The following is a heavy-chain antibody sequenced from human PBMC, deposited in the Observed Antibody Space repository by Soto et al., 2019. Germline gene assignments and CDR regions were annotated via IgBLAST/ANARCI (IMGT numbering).Heavy chain of an antibody. D-gene: IGHD6-19*01. Sequence: GGSLRLSCAASGFTFSNYVLNWVRQAPGKGLEWVSSISSSGGDTYYADSVKGRFTISRDNSKNTLFMQLNSLRAEDTASYYCAKSASSGYYYVDYWGQGTLVTVSS. J-gene: IGHJ4*02. CDR3: AKSASSGYYYVDY. V-gene: IGHV3-23*01. CDR2: ISSSGGDT. CDR1: GFTFSNYV.